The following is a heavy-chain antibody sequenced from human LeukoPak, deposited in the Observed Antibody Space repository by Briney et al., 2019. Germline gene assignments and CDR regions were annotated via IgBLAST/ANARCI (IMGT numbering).Heavy chain of an antibody. Sequence: SETLSLTCTVPGGSISTYYWSWIRQPPGKGLECIGYFHYSGTTNYNPSLKSRVTISVDTSKNQFSLKLSSVTAADTAVYYCARVDANWGVVDYWGQGTLVTVSS. CDR3: ARVDANWGVVDY. CDR1: GGSISTYY. D-gene: IGHD7-27*01. CDR2: FHYSGTT. V-gene: IGHV4-59*01. J-gene: IGHJ4*02.